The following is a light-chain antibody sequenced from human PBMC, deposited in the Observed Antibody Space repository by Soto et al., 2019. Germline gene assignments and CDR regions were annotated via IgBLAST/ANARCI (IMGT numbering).Light chain of an antibody. Sequence: EIVLTQSPGTLSLSPGERATLSCRASQSVTGSYLAWFQQKPGQAPRLLVYGASRRATGTPDRFTGSGSGTDFTLTITRLYPEDNGVYYCQQYGRLPRTFGQGTKVEIK. CDR3: QQYGRLPRT. CDR1: QSVTGSY. J-gene: IGKJ1*01. CDR2: GAS. V-gene: IGKV3-20*01.